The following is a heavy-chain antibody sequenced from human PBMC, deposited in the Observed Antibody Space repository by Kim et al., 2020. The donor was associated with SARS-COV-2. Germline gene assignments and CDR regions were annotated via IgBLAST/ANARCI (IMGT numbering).Heavy chain of an antibody. CDR2: INHSGRT. CDR3: ARRLSNSSGGGSHYGDL. D-gene: IGHD3-10*01. CDR1: GGSFSGYY. V-gene: IGHV4-34*01. J-gene: IGHJ2*01. Sequence: SETLSLTCAVYGGSFSGYYWSWIRQPPGKGLEWIGEINHSGRTNYNPSLTSRVTISVDTSKNQFSLKLTSVTAAATAAYYCARRLSNSSGGGSHYGDLWG.